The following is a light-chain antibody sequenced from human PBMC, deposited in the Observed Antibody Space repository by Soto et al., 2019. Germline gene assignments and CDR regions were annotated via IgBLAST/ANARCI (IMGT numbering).Light chain of an antibody. CDR2: GVT. CDR1: TSDVGGYDY. CDR3: SSFTTSSTYV. V-gene: IGLV2-14*03. J-gene: IGLJ1*01. Sequence: SVLTQPACVSGSPGQSITISCTGTTSDVGGYDYVSWYQQHAGKAPRLLIYGVTNRPSGVSSRFSGPRSATSASLTISGLQAEDEADYFCSSFTTSSTYVFGTGTKVTVL.